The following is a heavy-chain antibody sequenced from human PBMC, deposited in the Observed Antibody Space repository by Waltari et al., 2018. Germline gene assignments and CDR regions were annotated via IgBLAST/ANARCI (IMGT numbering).Heavy chain of an antibody. CDR1: GGSISSHY. Sequence: QVQLQESGPGLVKPSETLSLTCTVSGGSISSHYWSWIRQPPGKGLEWIGYIYYSGSTNYNPSLKSRVTISVDTSKNQFSLKLSSVTAADTAVYYCARDQCGGDCYSGAFDIWGQGTMVTVSS. V-gene: IGHV4-59*11. CDR2: IYYSGST. CDR3: ARDQCGGDCYSGAFDI. J-gene: IGHJ3*02. D-gene: IGHD2-21*01.